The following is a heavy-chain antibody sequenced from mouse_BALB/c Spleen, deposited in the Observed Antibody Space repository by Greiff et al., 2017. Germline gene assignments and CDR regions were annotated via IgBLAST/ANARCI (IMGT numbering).Heavy chain of an antibody. D-gene: IGHD2-14*01. V-gene: IGHV2-9*02. Sequence: VKLVESGPGLVAPSQSLSITCTVSGFSLTSYGVHWVRQPPGKGLEWLGVIWAGGSTNYNSALMSRLSISKDNSKSQVFLKMNSLQTDDTAMYYCARASYRYEGAYWGQGTLVTVSA. J-gene: IGHJ3*01. CDR1: GFSLTSYG. CDR2: IWAGGST. CDR3: ARASYRYEGAY.